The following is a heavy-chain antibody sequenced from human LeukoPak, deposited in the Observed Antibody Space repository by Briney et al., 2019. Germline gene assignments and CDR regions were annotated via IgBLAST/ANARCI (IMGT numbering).Heavy chain of an antibody. D-gene: IGHD4-11*01. CDR1: VGTFSSYA. V-gene: IGHV1-69*13. J-gene: IGHJ4*02. CDR2: IIPIFGTA. Sequence: SVKVSCKASVGTFSSYAISWVRQAPGQGLEWMGGIIPIFGTANYAQKFQGRVTITADESTSTAYMELSSLRSEDTAVYYCARDRATTVTTREFDYWGQGTLVTVSS. CDR3: ARDRATTVTTREFDY.